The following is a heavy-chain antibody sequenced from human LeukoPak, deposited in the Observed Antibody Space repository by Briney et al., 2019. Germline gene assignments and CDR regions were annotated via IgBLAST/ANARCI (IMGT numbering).Heavy chain of an antibody. Sequence: PSETLSLTCTVSGGSISSYYWSWIRQPPGKGLEWIGYIYYSGSTNYNPSLKSRVTISVDTSKNQFSLKLSSVTAADTAVYYCARHPVLRGAFDIWGQGTMVTVSS. V-gene: IGHV4-59*08. CDR1: GGSISSYY. CDR3: ARHPVLRGAFDI. J-gene: IGHJ3*02. CDR2: IYYSGST.